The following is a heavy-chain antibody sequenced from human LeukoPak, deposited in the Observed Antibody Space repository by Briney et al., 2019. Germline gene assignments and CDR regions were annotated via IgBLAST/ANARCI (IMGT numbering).Heavy chain of an antibody. J-gene: IGHJ5*02. CDR2: INPNSGGT. CDR3: ASCPWYCSGGSCYHMNWFDP. V-gene: IGHV1-2*02. CDR1: GYTFTGYY. D-gene: IGHD2-15*01. Sequence: ASVKVSCKASGYTFTGYYMHWVRQAPGQGLEWMGWINPNSGGTNYAQKFQGRVTMTRDTSISTAYMELSRLRSDDTAVYYCASCPWYCSGGSCYHMNWFDPWGQGTLVTVSS.